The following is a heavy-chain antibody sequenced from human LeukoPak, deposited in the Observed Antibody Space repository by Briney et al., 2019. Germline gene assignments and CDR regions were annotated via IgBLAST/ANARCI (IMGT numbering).Heavy chain of an antibody. D-gene: IGHD3-10*01. V-gene: IGHV3-66*01. CDR1: GVTVTSNY. Sequence: GVSLRLSCAASGVTVTSNYMSWVRQTPGRGRLEWVSVIYTDGRTFYTGSVTGRFTISRDNSKNTLYLQMNSLRAEDTAVCYCARGQIYGTGSYFFDHWGQGTLVTVSS. CDR2: IYTDGRT. CDR3: ARGQIYGTGSYFFDH. J-gene: IGHJ4*02.